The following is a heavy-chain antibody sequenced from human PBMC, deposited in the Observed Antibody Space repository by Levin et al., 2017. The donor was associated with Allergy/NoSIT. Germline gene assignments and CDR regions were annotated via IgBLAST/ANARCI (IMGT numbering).Heavy chain of an antibody. V-gene: IGHV3-23*01. Sequence: TGESLKISCAASGFTFSSYAMSWVRQAPGKGLEWVSAISGSGGSTYYADSVKGRFTISRDNSKNTLYLQMNSLRAEDTAVYYCAKVAPYYYDSSDPRVDGAFDSWGQGTMVTVSS. CDR2: ISGSGGST. CDR1: GFTFSSYA. J-gene: IGHJ3*02. CDR3: AKVAPYYYDSSDPRVDGAFDS. D-gene: IGHD3-22*01.